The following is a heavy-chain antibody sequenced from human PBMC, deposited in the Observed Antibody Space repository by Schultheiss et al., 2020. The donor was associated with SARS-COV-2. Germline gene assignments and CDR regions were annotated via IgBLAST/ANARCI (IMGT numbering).Heavy chain of an antibody. CDR2: ISAYNGNT. V-gene: IGHV1-18*01. CDR1: GYSFPSYG. CDR3: ARVASSWYHSIDY. D-gene: IGHD6-13*01. Sequence: ASVKVSCKASGYSFPSYGMSWVRQAPGQGLEWMGWISAYNGNTNYAQKLQGRVTITADESTSTAYMELSSLRSEDTAVYYCARVASSWYHSIDYWGQGTLVTVSS. J-gene: IGHJ4*02.